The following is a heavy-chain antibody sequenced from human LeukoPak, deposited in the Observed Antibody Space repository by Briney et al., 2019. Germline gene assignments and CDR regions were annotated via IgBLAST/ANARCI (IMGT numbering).Heavy chain of an antibody. D-gene: IGHD3-22*01. CDR3: ARVDSSGYYCFDY. CDR1: GYTFTAYY. CDR2: INPNSGGT. Sequence: ASVKVSCKASGYTFTAYYIHWVRQAPGQGLEWMGWINPNSGGTKYAQKFQGRVTMTRDTSISTAYMGVSRLRSDDTAVYYCARVDSSGYYCFDYWGQGTLVTVSS. J-gene: IGHJ4*02. V-gene: IGHV1-2*02.